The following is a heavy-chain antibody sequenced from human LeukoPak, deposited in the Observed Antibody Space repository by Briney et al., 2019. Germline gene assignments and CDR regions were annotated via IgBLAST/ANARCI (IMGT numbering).Heavy chain of an antibody. Sequence: ASVKVSCKASGYTFTSYDINWVRQATGQGLEWMGWMNPNSGNTGYTQKFQGRVTLTRDMSTSTDYLELSSLRSEDTAVYYCARDNSVRDEAWWFNPWGQGTLVTVSS. J-gene: IGHJ5*02. CDR1: GYTFTSYD. V-gene: IGHV1-8*01. CDR2: MNPNSGNT. CDR3: ARDNSVRDEAWWFNP. D-gene: IGHD5-24*01.